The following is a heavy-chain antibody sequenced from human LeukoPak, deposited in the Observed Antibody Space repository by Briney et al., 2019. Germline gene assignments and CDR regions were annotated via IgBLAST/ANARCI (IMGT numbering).Heavy chain of an antibody. CDR1: GDSVSSNSAA. V-gene: IGHV6-1*01. CDR3: ARGITMVRGYWFDP. D-gene: IGHD3-10*01. J-gene: IGHJ5*02. CDR2: TYYRSKWYN. Sequence: SQTLSLTCAISGDSVSSNSAAWNWIRPSPSRGLEWLGRTYYRSKWYNDYAVSVKSRITINPDTSKNQFSLQLNSVTPEDTAVYYCARGITMVRGYWFDPWGQGTLVTVSS.